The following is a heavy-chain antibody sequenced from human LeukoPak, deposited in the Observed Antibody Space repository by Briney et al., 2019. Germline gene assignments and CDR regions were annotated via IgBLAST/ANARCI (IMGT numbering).Heavy chain of an antibody. CDR3: ARGKQQLVRRFNYYYGMDV. D-gene: IGHD6-13*01. V-gene: IGHV4-34*01. CDR2: INHSGST. Sequence: SETLSLTCAVYGGSFSGYYWSWIRQPPGKGLEWIGEINHSGSTNYNPSLKSRVTISVDTSKNQFSLKLSSVTAADTAVYYCARGKQQLVRRFNYYYGMDVWGQGTTVTVSS. CDR1: GGSFSGYY. J-gene: IGHJ6*02.